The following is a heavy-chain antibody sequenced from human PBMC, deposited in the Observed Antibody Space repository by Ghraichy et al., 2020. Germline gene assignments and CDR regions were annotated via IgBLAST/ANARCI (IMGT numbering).Heavy chain of an antibody. J-gene: IGHJ4*02. V-gene: IGHV3-23*01. D-gene: IGHD1-26*01. Sequence: GGSLRLSCAASGFTFSSYAMSWVRQAPGKGLEWVSAISGSGGSTYYADSVKGRFTISRDNSKNTLYLQMNSLRAEDTAVYYCAKDSEGLPPELGGGVDYWGQGTLVTVSS. CDR1: GFTFSSYA. CDR2: ISGSGGST. CDR3: AKDSEGLPPELGGGVDY.